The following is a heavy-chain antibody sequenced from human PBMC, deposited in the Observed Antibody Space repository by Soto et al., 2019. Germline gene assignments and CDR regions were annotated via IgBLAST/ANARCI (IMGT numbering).Heavy chain of an antibody. CDR1: GGTFSSYA. CDR2: IIPIFGTA. D-gene: IGHD3-3*01. Sequence: SVKVSCKASGGTFSSYAISWVRQAPGQGLEWMGGIIPIFGTANYAQKFQGRVTITADESTSTAYMELSSLRSEDTAVYYCARGGAIFGVVIRAGYYYGMDVWGQGTTVTVSS. J-gene: IGHJ6*02. V-gene: IGHV1-69*13. CDR3: ARGGAIFGVVIRAGYYYGMDV.